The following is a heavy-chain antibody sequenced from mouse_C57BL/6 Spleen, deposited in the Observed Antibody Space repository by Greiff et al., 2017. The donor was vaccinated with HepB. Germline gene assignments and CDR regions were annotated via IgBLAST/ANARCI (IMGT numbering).Heavy chain of an antibody. CDR1: GYTFTDYN. D-gene: IGHD2-12*01. CDR2: INPNNGGT. V-gene: IGHV1-22*01. CDR3: ARSLRGPYY. J-gene: IGHJ2*01. Sequence: DVQLQESGPELVKPGASVKMSCKASGYTFTDYNMHWVKQSHGKSLEWIGYINPNNGGTSYNQKFKGKATLTVNKSSSTAYMELRSLTSEDSAVYYCARSLRGPYYWGQGTTLTVSS.